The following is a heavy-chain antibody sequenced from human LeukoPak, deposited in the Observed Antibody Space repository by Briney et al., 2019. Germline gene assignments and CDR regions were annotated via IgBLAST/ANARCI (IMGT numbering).Heavy chain of an antibody. D-gene: IGHD6-19*01. J-gene: IGHJ4*02. V-gene: IGHV1-58*01. CDR3: AARCIAVAGTRYYFDY. CDR2: IVVGSGNT. Sequence: GASVKVSCKASGFTFTGSAVQWVRQARGQRLEWIGWIVVGSGNTNYAQKFQERVTITRDMSTSTAYMELSSLRSEDTAVYYCAARCIAVAGTRYYFDYWGQGTLVTVSS. CDR1: GFTFTGSA.